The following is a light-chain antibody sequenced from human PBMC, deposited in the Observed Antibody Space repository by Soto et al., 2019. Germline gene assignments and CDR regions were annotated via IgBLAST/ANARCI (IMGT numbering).Light chain of an antibody. V-gene: IGKV1-27*01. J-gene: IGKJ3*01. CDR2: AAS. Sequence: DIQMTQSPSSLSASIGDRVTITCRASQGIGSYLAWYQQKPGKVPKLLIYAASTLQSGVPSRFSGSGSGTAFTLSISSLQPEDIATYYCQKCNSAPFTFGPGTKVDIK. CDR1: QGIGSY. CDR3: QKCNSAPFT.